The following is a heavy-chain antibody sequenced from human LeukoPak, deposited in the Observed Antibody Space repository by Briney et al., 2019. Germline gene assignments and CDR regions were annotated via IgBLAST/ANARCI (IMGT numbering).Heavy chain of an antibody. J-gene: IGHJ4*02. CDR2: IYYSGST. Sequence: AETLSLTCTASGGSISSYYWSWIRQPPGKGLEWIGYIYYSGSTNYNPSLKNRVTIFSNKSNNQTSLKLSSRTTADKTADYCARYSSGWRGNYFDYWGQGTLVTVSS. CDR1: GGSISSYY. CDR3: ARYSSGWRGNYFDY. V-gene: IGHV4-59*01. D-gene: IGHD6-19*01.